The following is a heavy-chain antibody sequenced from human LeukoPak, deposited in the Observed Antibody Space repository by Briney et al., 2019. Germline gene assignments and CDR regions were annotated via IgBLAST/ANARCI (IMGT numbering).Heavy chain of an antibody. J-gene: IGHJ3*02. D-gene: IGHD1-26*01. Sequence: SETLSLTCAVYGGSFSGYYWSWIRQPPGKGLEWIGEINHSGSTNYNPSLKSRVTISVDTSKNQFSLKLSSVTAADTAVYYCARGNSGRLRTAFDIWGQGTMVTVSS. CDR1: GGSFSGYY. CDR3: ARGNSGRLRTAFDI. CDR2: INHSGST. V-gene: IGHV4-34*01.